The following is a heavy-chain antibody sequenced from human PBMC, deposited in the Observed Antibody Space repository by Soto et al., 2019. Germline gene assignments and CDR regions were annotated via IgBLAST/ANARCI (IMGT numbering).Heavy chain of an antibody. V-gene: IGHV3-33*01. J-gene: IGHJ3*02. CDR1: GFTFSSYG. CDR3: ARGTEGTIVLMVYAAFDI. CDR2: IWYDGSNK. Sequence: GGSLRLSCAASGFTFSSYGMHWVRQAPGKGLEWVAVIWYDGSNKYYADSVKGRFTISRDNSKNTLYLQMNSLRAEDTAEYYCARGTEGTIVLMVYAAFDIWGQGTMVTVSS. D-gene: IGHD2-8*01.